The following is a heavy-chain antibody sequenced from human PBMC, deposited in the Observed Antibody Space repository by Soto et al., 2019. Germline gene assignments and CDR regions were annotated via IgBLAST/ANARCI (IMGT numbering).Heavy chain of an antibody. V-gene: IGHV3-7*01. D-gene: IGHD2-15*01. J-gene: IGHJ6*03. CDR1: GFTFSSYW. CDR2: IKQDGSEK. CDR3: ASLAAYYYYYYYMDV. Sequence: HPGGSLRLSCAASGFTFSSYWMSWVRQAPGKGLEWVANIKQDGSEKYYVDSVKGRFTISRDNAKNSLYLQMNSLRAEDTAVYYCASLAAYYYYYYYMDVWGKGTTVTVSS.